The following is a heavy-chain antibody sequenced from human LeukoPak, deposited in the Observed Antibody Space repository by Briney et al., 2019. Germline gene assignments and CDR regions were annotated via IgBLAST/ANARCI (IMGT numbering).Heavy chain of an antibody. CDR3: ATVRDIVVGGGPYYFDY. CDR2: INPHNGDT. J-gene: IGHJ4*02. CDR1: GYTFIGYY. V-gene: IGHV1-2*02. Sequence: GVSVKVSCKASGYTFIGYYLHWVRQAPGQGLEWMGWINPHNGDTNYAKKFQGRVNMTRDTSITTAYMDLSRLKSDDTAVYYCATVRDIVVGGGPYYFDYWGQGTLVTVSS. D-gene: IGHD2-15*01.